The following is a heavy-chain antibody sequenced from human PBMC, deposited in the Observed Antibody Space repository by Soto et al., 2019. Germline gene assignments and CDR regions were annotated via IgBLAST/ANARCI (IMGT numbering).Heavy chain of an antibody. CDR2: ISYDGSNT. Sequence: QVQLVESGGGVLQPGRSVRLSCAASGFTFSSFAMHWVRQAPGKGLEWVAFISYDGSNTYYADSVKGRVTISRDNSKKTVYLEINSLRAEDTAVYHCAKDLTLGIVGAWGHYFEYWGQGTLVTVSS. CDR1: GFTFSSFA. J-gene: IGHJ4*02. CDR3: AKDLTLGIVGAWGHYFEY. V-gene: IGHV3-30-3*01. D-gene: IGHD1-26*01.